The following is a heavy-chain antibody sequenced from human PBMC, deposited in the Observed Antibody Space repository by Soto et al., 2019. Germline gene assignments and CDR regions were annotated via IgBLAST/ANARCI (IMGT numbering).Heavy chain of an antibody. D-gene: IGHD6-13*01. CDR1: GFTFDDYA. Sequence: PGGSLRLSCAASGFTFDDYAMHWVRQAPGKGLEWVSGISWNSGSIGYADSVKGRFTISRDNAKNSLYLQMNSLRAEDTALYYCAKGSTSIAAARFDYWGQGTLVTVSS. CDR3: AKGSTSIAAARFDY. J-gene: IGHJ4*02. V-gene: IGHV3-9*01. CDR2: ISWNSGSI.